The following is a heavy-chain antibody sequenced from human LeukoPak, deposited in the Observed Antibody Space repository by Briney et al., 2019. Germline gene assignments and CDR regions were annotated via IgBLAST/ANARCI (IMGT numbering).Heavy chain of an antibody. D-gene: IGHD4-17*01. Sequence: PGGSLRLSCSASGFSFSICSMHWARQAPGKGLEYVSAISNNGGHTNYADSVKGRFTISRDNSKNTLYLQMSSLRAEDTAVYYCVKATVTSSYFDYFDSWGQGTRVTVSS. J-gene: IGHJ4*02. CDR2: ISNNGGHT. CDR3: VKATVTSSYFDYFDS. CDR1: GFSFSICS. V-gene: IGHV3-64D*09.